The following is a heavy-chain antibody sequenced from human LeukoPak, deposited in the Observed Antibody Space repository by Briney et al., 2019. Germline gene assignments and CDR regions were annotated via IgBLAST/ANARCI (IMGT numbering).Heavy chain of an antibody. Sequence: SETLSLTCSVSGGSISSYYWSWIRQPPGKGLEWIGYLYYSGSTNSNPSLKSRVTMSVDTSKNQLSLKLSSVTAADTAVYYCARHYYGSGDDYWGQGTLVTVSS. V-gene: IGHV4-59*08. CDR2: LYYSGST. D-gene: IGHD3-10*01. CDR3: ARHYYGSGDDY. CDR1: GGSISSYY. J-gene: IGHJ4*02.